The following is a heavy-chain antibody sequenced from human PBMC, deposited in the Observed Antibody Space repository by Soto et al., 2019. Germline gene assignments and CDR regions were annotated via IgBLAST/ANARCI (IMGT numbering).Heavy chain of an antibody. CDR3: ARRYSSAFDI. CDR2: IYYSGST. V-gene: IGHV4-59*08. D-gene: IGHD6-13*01. Sequence: SETQSLTCTVSGGSIRSYDWSWIRQPPGKGLEWIGYIYYSGSTNYNPSLKSRVTISVDTSKNQFSLKLSSVTAADTAVYYCARRYSSAFDIWGQGTMVTVSS. CDR1: GGSIRSYD. J-gene: IGHJ3*02.